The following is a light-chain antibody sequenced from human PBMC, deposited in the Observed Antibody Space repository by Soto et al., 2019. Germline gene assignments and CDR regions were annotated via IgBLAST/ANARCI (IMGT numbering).Light chain of an antibody. CDR1: QSVSSSN. CDR2: GAS. CDR3: QQYHNWPGT. J-gene: IGKJ1*01. Sequence: EVVMTQSPATLSVSPGEGATLSCRASQSVSSSNLAWYQQKPGQAPRLLIYGASTRATDIPARFSGSGSGTEFTLTISSLQSEDFAVYYCQQYHNWPGTFGQGTKVAIK. V-gene: IGKV3-15*01.